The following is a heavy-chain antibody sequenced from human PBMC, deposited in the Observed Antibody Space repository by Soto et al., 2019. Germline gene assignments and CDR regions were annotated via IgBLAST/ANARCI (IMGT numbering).Heavy chain of an antibody. CDR1: GYTFTSYG. J-gene: IGHJ6*02. Sequence: QVQLVQSGAEVQKPGASVKVSCKASGYTFTSYGISWVRQAPGQGLEWMGWISAYTSNTNYTQKLQGRVTLTTDASTSTAYMELRSLRSDDTAVYYCARGEITMVRGAIPFYCGMDVWGQGTTVTVSS. CDR3: ARGEITMVRGAIPFYCGMDV. CDR2: ISAYTSNT. V-gene: IGHV1-18*01. D-gene: IGHD3-10*01.